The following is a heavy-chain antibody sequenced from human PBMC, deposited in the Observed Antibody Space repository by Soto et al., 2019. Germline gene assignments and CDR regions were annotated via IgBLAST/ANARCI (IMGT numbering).Heavy chain of an antibody. CDR2: IVVGSGNT. CDR3: AAPRIAAQYYYYYYGMDV. D-gene: IGHD6-6*01. J-gene: IGHJ6*02. CDR1: GFTFTSSA. Sequence: SVKVSCKASGFTFTSSAVQWVRQARGQRLEWIGWIVVGSGNTNYAQKFQERVTITRDMSTSTAYMELSSLRSEDTAVYYCAAPRIAAQYYYYYYGMDVWGQGTTVTVSS. V-gene: IGHV1-58*01.